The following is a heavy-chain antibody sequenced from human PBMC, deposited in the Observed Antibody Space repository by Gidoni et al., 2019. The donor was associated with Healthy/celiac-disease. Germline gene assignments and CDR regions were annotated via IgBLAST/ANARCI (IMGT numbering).Heavy chain of an antibody. CDR1: GFTFSSYA. CDR2: ISGSGGST. J-gene: IGHJ3*02. CDR3: AKIAVAGPTTSRAFDI. Sequence: EVQLLESGGGLVQPGGSLRLSCAASGFTFSSYAMSWVRQAPGKGLEWVSAISGSGGSTYYADSVKGRFTISRDNSKNTLYLQMNSLRAEDTAVYYCAKIAVAGPTTSRAFDIWGQGTMVTVSS. V-gene: IGHV3-23*01. D-gene: IGHD6-19*01.